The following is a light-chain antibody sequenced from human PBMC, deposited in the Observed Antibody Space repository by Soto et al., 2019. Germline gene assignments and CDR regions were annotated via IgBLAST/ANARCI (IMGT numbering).Light chain of an antibody. Sequence: IQMTQSPSTLSASVGDRVTITCRASQSIRVDLAWYQQKPGKAPKLLIYAASSLHSGVPSRFSGSGSGTDFTLTISSLQPEDFATYYCLQDYNYPWTFGQGTKVDIK. V-gene: IGKV1-6*01. CDR1: QSIRVD. J-gene: IGKJ1*01. CDR2: AAS. CDR3: LQDYNYPWT.